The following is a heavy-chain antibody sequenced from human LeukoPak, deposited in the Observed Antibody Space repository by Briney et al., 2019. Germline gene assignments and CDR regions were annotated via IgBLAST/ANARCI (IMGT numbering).Heavy chain of an antibody. Sequence: ASVKVSCKASGYTFTSYDINWVRQATGQGLEWMGWMNPNSGNTGCAQKFQGRVTMTRNTSISTAHMELSSLRSEDTAVYYCARRLPMDDFWLLVSYYHYYGMDVWGQGTTVTVSS. J-gene: IGHJ6*02. D-gene: IGHD3-3*01. V-gene: IGHV1-8*01. CDR2: MNPNSGNT. CDR3: ARRLPMDDFWLLVSYYHYYGMDV. CDR1: GYTFTSYD.